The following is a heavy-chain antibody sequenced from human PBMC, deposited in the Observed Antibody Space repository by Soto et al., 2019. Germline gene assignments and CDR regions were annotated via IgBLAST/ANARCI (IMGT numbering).Heavy chain of an antibody. J-gene: IGHJ6*03. CDR1: GFTFDDYA. V-gene: IGHV3-9*01. D-gene: IGHD2-2*01. CDR3: AKEVCSSTSCFLTGYYYMDV. CDR2: ISWNSGSI. Sequence: GGSLRLSCAASGFTFDDYAMHWVRQAPGKGLEWVSGISWNSGSIGYADSVKGRFTISRDNAKNSLYLQMNSLRAEDTALYYCAKEVCSSTSCFLTGYYYMDVWGKGTTVTVSS.